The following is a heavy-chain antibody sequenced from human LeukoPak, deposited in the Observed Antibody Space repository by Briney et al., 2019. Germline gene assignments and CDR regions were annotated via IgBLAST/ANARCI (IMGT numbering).Heavy chain of an antibody. Sequence: PGGSLRLSCAASGFTFSSYAMHWVRQAPGKGLEWVAVISYDGSNKYYADSVKGRFTISRDNSKNTLYLQMNSLRAEDTAVYYCARDPAYYGSGSYGGDYWGQGTLVTVSS. J-gene: IGHJ4*02. CDR3: ARDPAYYGSGSYGGDY. CDR2: ISYDGSNK. V-gene: IGHV3-30-3*01. D-gene: IGHD3-10*01. CDR1: GFTFSSYA.